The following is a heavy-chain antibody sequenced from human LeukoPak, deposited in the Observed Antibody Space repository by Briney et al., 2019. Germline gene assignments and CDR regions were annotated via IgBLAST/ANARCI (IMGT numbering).Heavy chain of an antibody. J-gene: IGHJ4*02. D-gene: IGHD2-15*01. V-gene: IGHV5-51*01. CDR3: ARLGGGNGRLSYFDY. CDR2: IYPGDSHT. Sequence: GESLKISCKDSGYSFTTYWIGWVRQMPGKGLEWMGIIYPGDSHTRYSPSFQGQVTISADKSISTAYLQWISLKASDTAMYYCARLGGGNGRLSYFDYWGQGTLVTVSS. CDR1: GYSFTTYW.